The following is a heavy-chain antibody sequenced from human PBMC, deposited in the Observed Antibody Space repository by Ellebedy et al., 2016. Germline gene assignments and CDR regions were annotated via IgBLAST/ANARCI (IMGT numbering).Heavy chain of an antibody. CDR2: INHSGST. Sequence: SETLSLTXAVYGGSFSGYYWSWIRQPPGKGLEWIGEINHSGSTNYNPSLKSRVTISVDTSKNQFSLKLSSVTAADTAVYYCARAPQHYDFWSGYPAAWFDPWGQGTLVTVSS. CDR3: ARAPQHYDFWSGYPAAWFDP. V-gene: IGHV4-34*01. J-gene: IGHJ5*02. CDR1: GGSFSGYY. D-gene: IGHD3-3*01.